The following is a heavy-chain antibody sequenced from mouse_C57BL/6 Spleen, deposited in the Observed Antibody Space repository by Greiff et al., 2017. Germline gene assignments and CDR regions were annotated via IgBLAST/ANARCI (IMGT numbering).Heavy chain of an antibody. CDR1: GYSITSGYY. CDR2: ISYDGSN. Sequence: EVQLQQSGPGLVKPSQSLSLTCSVTGYSITSGYYWNWIRQFPGNKREWMGYISYDGSNNYNPSLKNRISITRDTSKNQFFLKLNSVTTEDTATYYCARGLPWFAYWGQGTLVTVSA. CDR3: ARGLPWFAY. J-gene: IGHJ3*01. V-gene: IGHV3-6*01.